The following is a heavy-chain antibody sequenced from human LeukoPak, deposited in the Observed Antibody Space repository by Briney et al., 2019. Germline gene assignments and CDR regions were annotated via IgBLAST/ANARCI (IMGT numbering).Heavy chain of an antibody. Sequence: PSETLSLTCTVSCGSISSYYWSWIRQPPGKGLEWIGHIYGSGSTNYNPSLKSRVTLSVDTSKNQFSLKLSSVTAADTAVYYCAREGTSGTHLNWFDPWGQGTLVTVSS. CDR1: CGSISSYY. D-gene: IGHD1-1*01. J-gene: IGHJ5*02. CDR3: AREGTSGTHLNWFDP. V-gene: IGHV4-59*01. CDR2: IYGSGST.